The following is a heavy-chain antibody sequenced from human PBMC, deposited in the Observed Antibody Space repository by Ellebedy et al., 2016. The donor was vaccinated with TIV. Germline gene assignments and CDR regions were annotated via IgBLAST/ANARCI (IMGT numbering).Heavy chain of an antibody. V-gene: IGHV3-11*06. J-gene: IGHJ2*01. CDR2: ISYDSRYT. CDR1: GFTFTDY. Sequence: GESLKISCAASGFTFTDYMSWIRRAPGNGLECVADISYDSRYTNYADSLKGRFTISRDNAKNSLYLEMNSLRPEDTAVYYCARERPENWNGLPAINWYFDLWGRGTLVAVSS. D-gene: IGHD1-1*01. CDR3: ARERPENWNGLPAINWYFDL.